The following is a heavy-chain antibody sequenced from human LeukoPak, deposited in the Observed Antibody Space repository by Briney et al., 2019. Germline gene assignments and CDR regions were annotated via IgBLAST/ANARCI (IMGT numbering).Heavy chain of an antibody. J-gene: IGHJ4*02. V-gene: IGHV1-69*06. CDR2: IIPIFGTA. CDR1: GGTFSSYA. D-gene: IGHD6-6*01. CDR3: AIGRREYSSIGDFDY. Sequence: SVKVSCXASGGTFSSYAISWVRQAPGQGLEWMGGIIPIFGTANYAQKFQGRVTITADKSTSTAYMELSSLRSEDTAVYYCAIGRREYSSIGDFDYWGQGTLVTVSP.